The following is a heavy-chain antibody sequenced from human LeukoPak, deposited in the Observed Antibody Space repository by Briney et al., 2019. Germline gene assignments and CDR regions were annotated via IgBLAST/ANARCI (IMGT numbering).Heavy chain of an antibody. V-gene: IGHV3-23*01. D-gene: IGHD3-3*01. Sequence: GGSLRLSCEASGSGFTFGNFGMSWVRQAPGKGLEWLSGISGSGYYTYYADSVKGRFTISRDNSKNTVYIQMNSLRAEDTAVYYCAKDGPWRDYYFYFYMDVWGKGTTVTVSS. CDR3: AKDGPWRDYYFYFYMDV. CDR2: ISGSGYYT. CDR1: GSGFTFGNFG. J-gene: IGHJ6*03.